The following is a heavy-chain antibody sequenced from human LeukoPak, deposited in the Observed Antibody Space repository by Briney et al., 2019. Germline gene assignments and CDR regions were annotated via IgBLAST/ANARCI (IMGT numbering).Heavy chain of an antibody. J-gene: IGHJ4*02. V-gene: IGHV1-69*06. CDR3: ARASSDDTAMATPFAY. CDR1: GGTFSSYA. Sequence: ASVKVSCKASGGTFSSYAISWVRQAPGQGLEWMGGIIPIFGTANYAQKFQGRVTITADKSTSTALMELSRLRSEDTAIYYCARASSDDTAMATPFAYWGQGTLVTVSS. CDR2: IIPIFGTA. D-gene: IGHD5-18*01.